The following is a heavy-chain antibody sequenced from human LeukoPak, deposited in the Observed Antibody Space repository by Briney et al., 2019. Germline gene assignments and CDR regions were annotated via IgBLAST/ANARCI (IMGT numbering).Heavy chain of an antibody. V-gene: IGHV1-69*13. CDR3: AVGSGDGSGYYFDY. Sequence: SVKVSCKASGYTFTSYGISWVRQAPGQGLEWMGGIIPIFGTANYAQKFQGRVTITADESTSTAYMELNSLRSEDTAVYYCAVGSGDGSGYYFDYWGQGTLVTVSS. J-gene: IGHJ4*02. D-gene: IGHD5-24*01. CDR2: IIPIFGTA. CDR1: GYTFTSYG.